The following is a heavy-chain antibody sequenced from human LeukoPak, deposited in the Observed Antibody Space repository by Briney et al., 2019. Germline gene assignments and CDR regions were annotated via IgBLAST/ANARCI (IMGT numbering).Heavy chain of an antibody. D-gene: IGHD4-11*01. CDR2: INPNSART. J-gene: IGHJ4*02. V-gene: IGHV1-2*02. Sequence: INPNSARTNYAQKFQGRVTMARDTSISTAYMELSRLRSDDTAVYYCARDLPTVTTRYFDYWGQGTLVTVSS. CDR3: ARDLPTVTTRYFDY.